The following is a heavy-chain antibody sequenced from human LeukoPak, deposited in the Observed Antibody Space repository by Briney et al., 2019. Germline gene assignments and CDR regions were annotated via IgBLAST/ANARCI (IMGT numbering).Heavy chain of an antibody. CDR1: GGSFSGYY. Sequence: PSETLSLTCAVYGGSFSGYYWSWIRQPPGKGLEWIGEINHSGSTNYNPSLKSRVTISVDTSKNQFSLKLSSVTAADTAVYYCARGRMVYPFDIWGKGTTVTVSS. CDR3: ARGRMVYPFDI. J-gene: IGHJ6*04. D-gene: IGHD2-8*01. CDR2: INHSGST. V-gene: IGHV4-34*01.